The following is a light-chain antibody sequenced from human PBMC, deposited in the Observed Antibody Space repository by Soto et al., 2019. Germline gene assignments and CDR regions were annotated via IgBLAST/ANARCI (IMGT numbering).Light chain of an antibody. CDR1: QSISSY. V-gene: IGKV1-39*01. J-gene: IGKJ3*01. Sequence: DIQMTQSPSSLSASVGDIVTITCRASQSISSYLNWYQQKPGKAPKILIYAASSLQSGVPSRFNGSGSGEDFTLTISSLQPEDFATYYCQQSYSTPITFGPGTKVDIK. CDR3: QQSYSTPIT. CDR2: AAS.